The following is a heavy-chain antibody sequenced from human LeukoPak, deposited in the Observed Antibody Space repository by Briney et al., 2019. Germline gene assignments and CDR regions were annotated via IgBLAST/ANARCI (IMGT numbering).Heavy chain of an antibody. Sequence: PGGSLRLSCAASGFTFSSYGMSWVRQAPGKVLEWVSGISGSGGSIQYADSVKGRFTISRDNSKNTLNLQMNILRVEDTAVYYCAKGPLDYIHGTHYFDYWGQGTLVTVSA. CDR1: GFTFSSYG. V-gene: IGHV3-23*01. D-gene: IGHD4-11*01. CDR3: AKGPLDYIHGTHYFDY. J-gene: IGHJ4*02. CDR2: ISGSGGSI.